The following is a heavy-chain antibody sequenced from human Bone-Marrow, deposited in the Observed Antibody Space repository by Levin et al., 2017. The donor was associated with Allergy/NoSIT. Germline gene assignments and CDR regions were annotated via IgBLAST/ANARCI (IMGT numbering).Heavy chain of an antibody. J-gene: IGHJ6*02. V-gene: IGHV3-11*01. D-gene: IGHD1-26*01. Sequence: PGGSLRLSCAASGFTFSDYHMSWIRQAPGKGLQWVSYISSSGSHIDSADSVKGRFTISRDNARNSLFLQMHSLRAEDTAVYYCARDRVSGNYYDRHYYSYLGMDVWGQGTTVTVS. CDR3: ARDRVSGNYYDRHYYSYLGMDV. CDR2: ISSSGSHI. CDR1: GFTFSDYH.